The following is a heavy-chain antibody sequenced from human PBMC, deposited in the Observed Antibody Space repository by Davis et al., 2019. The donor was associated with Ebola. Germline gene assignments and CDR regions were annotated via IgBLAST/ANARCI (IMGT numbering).Heavy chain of an antibody. D-gene: IGHD6-19*01. J-gene: IGHJ5*02. Sequence: PGGSLRLSCTFTFSNSIIHWVRQAPGAGLEWVAGMSFDGYSKYYADSVRGRFTISRDMSKTTVSLQMNSLTTEDTAVYYCAAEAGTSGRCGWFDPWGQGTLVTVSS. CDR2: MSFDGYSK. CDR3: AAEAGTSGRCGWFDP. V-gene: IGHV3-30-3*01. CDR1: FTFSNSI.